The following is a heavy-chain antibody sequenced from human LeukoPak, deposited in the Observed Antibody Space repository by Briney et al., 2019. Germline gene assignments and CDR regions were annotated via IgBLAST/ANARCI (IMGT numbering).Heavy chain of an antibody. CDR3: ARGRWSGELFYPNYNWFDP. D-gene: IGHD3-10*01. Sequence: GGSLRLSCAASGFTFSSYEMNWVRQAPGKGLEWVSYISSSGSTIYYADSVKGRFTISRDNAKNSLYLQMNSLRAEDTAVYYCARGRWSGELFYPNYNWFDPWGQGTLVTVSS. V-gene: IGHV3-48*03. CDR1: GFTFSSYE. J-gene: IGHJ5*02. CDR2: ISSSGSTI.